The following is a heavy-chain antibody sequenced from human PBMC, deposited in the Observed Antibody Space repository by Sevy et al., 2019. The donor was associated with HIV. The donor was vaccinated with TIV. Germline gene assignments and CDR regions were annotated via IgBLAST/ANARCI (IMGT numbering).Heavy chain of an antibody. V-gene: IGHV3-74*01. D-gene: IGHD3-22*01. CDR2: INMDGSST. Sequence: GGSLRLSCAASGFTFSSYWMHWVRQAPGMGLVWVSRINMDGSSTSYADSVKGRFTISRDNAKNTMYLQMNSLRAEDTAVYFCSRGVVRLNYYFDYWGQRTLVTVSS. CDR1: GFTFSSYW. J-gene: IGHJ4*02. CDR3: SRGVVRLNYYFDY.